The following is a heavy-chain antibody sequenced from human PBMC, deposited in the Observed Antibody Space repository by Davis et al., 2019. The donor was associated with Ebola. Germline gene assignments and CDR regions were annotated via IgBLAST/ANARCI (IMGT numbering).Heavy chain of an antibody. Sequence: SETLSLTCTVSGGSIISSSSYWGWIRQPPRKGLEWIGSIYYSGSTYYNPSLKSRVTISVDTSKNQVSLKLSSVTAADTAVYYYARYPGMAAAGTGYYYGMDVWGQGTTVTVSS. CDR1: GGSIISSSSY. J-gene: IGHJ6*02. CDR2: IYYSGST. D-gene: IGHD6-13*01. CDR3: ARYPGMAAAGTGYYYGMDV. V-gene: IGHV4-39*01.